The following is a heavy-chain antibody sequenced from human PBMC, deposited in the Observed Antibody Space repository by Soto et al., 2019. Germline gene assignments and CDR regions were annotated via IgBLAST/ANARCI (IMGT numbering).Heavy chain of an antibody. CDR3: AKGGIKFNGLEF. J-gene: IGHJ4*02. CDR2: IGPGGSPI. V-gene: IGHV3-23*01. Sequence: PGGSLRLSCATSGFTFSSYGMSWVRLPPGRGLEWISAIGPGGSPIYYADSVKGRFTISRDNSKNTLYLQMNSLRAEDTATYYCAKGGIKFNGLEFCGQGTLVTVSS. CDR1: GFTFSSYG. D-gene: IGHD1-20*01.